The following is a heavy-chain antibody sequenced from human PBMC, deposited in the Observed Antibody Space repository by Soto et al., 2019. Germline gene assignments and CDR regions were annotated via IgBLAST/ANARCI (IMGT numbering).Heavy chain of an antibody. D-gene: IGHD6-6*01. V-gene: IGHV3-23*01. CDR3: AKAAYYSSASELDY. CDR2: ISGSGGST. CDR1: GFCFSRYA. Sequence: GASLTLSCAASGFCFSRYAMSCVRRALGKGLEWVSAISGSGGSTYYADSVKGRFTTSRDNSKNTLYLQMNSLRAEDTAVYYCAKAAYYSSASELDYWGQGTLVTVSS. J-gene: IGHJ4*02.